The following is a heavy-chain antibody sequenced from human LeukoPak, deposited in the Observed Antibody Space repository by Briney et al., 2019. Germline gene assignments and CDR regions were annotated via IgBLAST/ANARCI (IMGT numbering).Heavy chain of an antibody. J-gene: IGHJ4*02. V-gene: IGHV4-34*01. CDR3: AREGRDGYNLDY. CDR2: IYRSGST. Sequence: PSETLSLTCAVYGGSFSGYYWSWIRQPPGKGLEWIGEIYRSGSTNYNPSLKSRVNISLDKSKNQFSLKLNSVTAADTAVYYCAREGRDGYNLDYWGQGTLVTVSS. D-gene: IGHD5-24*01. CDR1: GGSFSGYY.